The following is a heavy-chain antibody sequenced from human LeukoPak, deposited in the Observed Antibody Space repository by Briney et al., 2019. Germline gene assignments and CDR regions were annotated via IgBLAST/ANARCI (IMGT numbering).Heavy chain of an antibody. CDR3: ARSPLYNWNDVKYAFDI. V-gene: IGHV1-69*01. Sequence: GASVKVSCKASGGTFSSYAISWVRQAPGQGLEWMGGIIPIFGTANYAQKFQGRVTITADESTSTAYMELSSLRPEDTAVYYCARSPLYNWNDVKYAFDIWGQGTMVAVSS. CDR1: GGTFSSYA. D-gene: IGHD1-20*01. J-gene: IGHJ3*02. CDR2: IIPIFGTA.